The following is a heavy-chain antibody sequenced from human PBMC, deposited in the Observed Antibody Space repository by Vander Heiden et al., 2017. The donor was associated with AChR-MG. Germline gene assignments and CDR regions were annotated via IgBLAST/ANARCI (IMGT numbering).Heavy chain of an antibody. J-gene: IGHJ4*02. V-gene: IGHV4-39*01. D-gene: IGHD3-10*01. CDR2: IYYSGNT. CDR3: ACLSDYYGSGSDY. CDR1: GGSISSSSYY. Sequence: QLQLQESGPGLVKPSETLSLPCTASGGSISSSSYYWGWIRQPPGKGLEWIGSIYYSGNTYYNPSLKSRVTISVDTSKNQFSLKLSSVTAADTAVYYCACLSDYYGSGSDYWGQGTLVTVSS.